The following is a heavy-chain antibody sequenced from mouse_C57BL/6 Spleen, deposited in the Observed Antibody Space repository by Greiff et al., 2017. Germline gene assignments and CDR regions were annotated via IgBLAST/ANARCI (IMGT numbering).Heavy chain of an antibody. CDR1: GYTFTSYW. V-gene: IGHV1-53*01. CDR2: INPSNGGT. Sequence: QVQLKQSGPELVKPGASVKLSCKASGYTFTSYWRHWVKQRPGQGLEWIGIINPSNGGTNYNAKFKSKATLTVDNSSSTAYMQLSSLTSEDSTVYYCANDGGYWGQRTTLTVSA. D-gene: IGHD2-3*01. CDR3: ANDGGY. J-gene: IGHJ2*01.